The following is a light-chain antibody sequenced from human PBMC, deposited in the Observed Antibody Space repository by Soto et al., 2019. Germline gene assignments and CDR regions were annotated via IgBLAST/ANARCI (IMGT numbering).Light chain of an antibody. CDR3: KSYAGSNTYV. CDR1: KSDIGVYDF. CDR2: EVV. J-gene: IGLJ1*01. V-gene: IGLV2-8*01. Sequence: QSVLTQPPSASGSPGQSVTISCTGTKSDIGVYDFVSWYQHHPGKAPRLIIYEVVQRPSGVPDRFSGPKSGNTASLTVSGLQAADEADYFCKSYAGSNTYVFGRGTKVTVL.